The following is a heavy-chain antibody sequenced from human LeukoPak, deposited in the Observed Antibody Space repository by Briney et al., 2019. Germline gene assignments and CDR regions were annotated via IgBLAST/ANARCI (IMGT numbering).Heavy chain of an antibody. J-gene: IGHJ4*02. Sequence: TGGSLRLSCSASGFTFSSYGMHWVRQAPGKGLEYVSAISSNGGSTYYADSVKGRFTISRDNSKNTLYLQMSSLRAEDTAVYYCVKDRRYSSNWYYFGYWGQGTLVIVSS. V-gene: IGHV3-64D*09. CDR2: ISSNGGST. CDR1: GFTFSSYG. D-gene: IGHD6-13*01. CDR3: VKDRRYSSNWYYFGY.